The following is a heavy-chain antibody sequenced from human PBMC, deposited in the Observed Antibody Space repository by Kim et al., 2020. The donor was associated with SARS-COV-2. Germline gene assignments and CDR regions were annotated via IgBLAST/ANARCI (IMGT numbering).Heavy chain of an antibody. V-gene: IGHV4-39*01. J-gene: IGHJ5*02. CDR3: ARAYGSGSYSWFDP. Sequence: SETLSLTCTVSGGSISSSSYYWGWIRQPPGKGLEWIGSIYYSGSTYYNPSLKSRVTISVDTSKNQFSLKLSSVTAADTAVYYCARAYGSGSYSWFDPWGQGTLVTVSP. D-gene: IGHD3-10*01. CDR1: GGSISSSSYY. CDR2: IYYSGST.